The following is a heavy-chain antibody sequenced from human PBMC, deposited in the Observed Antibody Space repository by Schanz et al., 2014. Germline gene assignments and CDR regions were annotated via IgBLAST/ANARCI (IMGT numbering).Heavy chain of an antibody. J-gene: IGHJ3*01. D-gene: IGHD3-22*01. Sequence: QVQLVESGGGLVKPGGSLRLSCAASGFTFSDYYMAWIRQAPGKGLEWVSAISGSGGSTVYADSVKGRFTISRDNGETSVYLQINSLRAEDTGVYYCARGREVVAKIFDVWGQGTMVTVSS. CDR1: GFTFSDYY. V-gene: IGHV3-11*04. CDR2: ISGSGGST. CDR3: ARGREVVAKIFDV.